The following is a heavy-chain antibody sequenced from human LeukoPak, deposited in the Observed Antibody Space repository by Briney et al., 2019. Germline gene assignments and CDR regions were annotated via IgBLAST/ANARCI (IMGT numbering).Heavy chain of an antibody. CDR3: TRPAAPCGDCNLYYFDY. J-gene: IGHJ4*02. Sequence: GGSLRLSCAASGFTFGGSAMHWVRQASGKGLEWVGRIRSKANSYATAYAASVKGRFTISRDDSKNTAYLQMNSLKTEDTAVYYCTRPAAPCGDCNLYYFDYWGQGTLVTVSS. CDR2: IRSKANSYAT. CDR1: GFTFGGSA. V-gene: IGHV3-73*01. D-gene: IGHD2-21*02.